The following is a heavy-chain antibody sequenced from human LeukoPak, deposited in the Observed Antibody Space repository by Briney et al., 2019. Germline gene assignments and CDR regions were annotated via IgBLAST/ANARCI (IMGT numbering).Heavy chain of an antibody. V-gene: IGHV1-8*01. CDR1: GYTFTTYD. CDR2: MNPTSGNT. J-gene: IGHJ4*02. CDR3: AISRGY. D-gene: IGHD3-10*01. Sequence: ASVKVSCKASGYTFTTYDISWVRQAAGQGLEWVGWMNPTSGNTGLTQKFQGRVTLTRSTSISTAYMELSSLRSEDTAIYYCAISRGYWGQGTLVTVSS.